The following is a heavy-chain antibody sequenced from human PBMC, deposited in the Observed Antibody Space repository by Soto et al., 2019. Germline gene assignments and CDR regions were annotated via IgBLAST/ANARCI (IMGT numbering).Heavy chain of an antibody. D-gene: IGHD2-2*01. CDR2: MNPNSGNT. CDR3: ARGYRFTTSKEKKRYYFDY. J-gene: IGHJ4*02. Sequence: ASVKVSCKASGYTFTSYDINWVRQATGQGLEWMGWMNPNSGNTGYAQKFQGRVTMTRNTSIRTAYMELSSLRSEDTAVYYCARGYRFTTSKEKKRYYFDYWGQGTLVTVSS. CDR1: GYTFTSYD. V-gene: IGHV1-8*01.